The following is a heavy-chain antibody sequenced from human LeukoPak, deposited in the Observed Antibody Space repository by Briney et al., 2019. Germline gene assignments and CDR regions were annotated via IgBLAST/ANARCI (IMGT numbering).Heavy chain of an antibody. CDR3: ARDNGDYWFDY. V-gene: IGHV1-2*02. Sequence: ASVKVSCKASGYTFTGYYMHWVRQAPGQGLEWMGWINPNSGGTNYAQKFQGRVTMTRDTSISTAYMELTRLRSDDTAVYYCARDNGDYWFDYWGQGTLVGVSS. CDR1: GYTFTGYY. CDR2: INPNSGGT. J-gene: IGHJ4*02. D-gene: IGHD4-17*01.